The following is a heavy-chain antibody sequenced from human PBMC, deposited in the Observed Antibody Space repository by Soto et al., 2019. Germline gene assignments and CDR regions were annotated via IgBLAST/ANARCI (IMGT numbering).Heavy chain of an antibody. CDR1: DGSFSGYY. CDR3: ATQGGPTTVVPPERRFDY. D-gene: IGHD4-17*01. V-gene: IGHV4-34*01. CDR2: INHSGST. Sequence: SETLSLTCAVYDGSFSGYYWSWIRQPPGKGLEWIGEINHSGSTNYNPSLKSRVTISVDTSKNQFSLKLSSVTAADTAVYYCATQGGPTTVVPPERRFDYWGQGTLVTVSS. J-gene: IGHJ4*02.